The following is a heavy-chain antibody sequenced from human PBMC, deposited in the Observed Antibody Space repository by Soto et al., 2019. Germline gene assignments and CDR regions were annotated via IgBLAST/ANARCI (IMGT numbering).Heavy chain of an antibody. Sequence: ASVKVSCKASGYTFTSYDINWVRQATGQGLEWMGWMNPNSGNTGYAQKFQGRVTMTRNTSISTAYMELSSLRSEDTAVYYCARYSSSSKDAFDIWGQGTMVTVS. CDR2: MNPNSGNT. V-gene: IGHV1-8*01. D-gene: IGHD6-6*01. CDR1: GYTFTSYD. J-gene: IGHJ3*02. CDR3: ARYSSSSKDAFDI.